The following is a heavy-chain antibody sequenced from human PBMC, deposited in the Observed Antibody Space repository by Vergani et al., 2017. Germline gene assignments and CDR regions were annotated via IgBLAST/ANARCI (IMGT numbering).Heavy chain of an antibody. CDR1: GYSFTSYW. J-gene: IGHJ5*02. Sequence: VQLVQSGAEVKKPGESLRISCKGSGYSFTSYWISWVRQMPGKGLEWMGRIDPSDSYTNYSPSFQGHVTITADKSISTAYLQWSSLKASDTAMYYCAKDLDDYGDNNWFDPWGQGTLVIVSS. CDR3: AKDLDDYGDNNWFDP. D-gene: IGHD4-17*01. V-gene: IGHV5-10-1*01. CDR2: IDPSDSYT.